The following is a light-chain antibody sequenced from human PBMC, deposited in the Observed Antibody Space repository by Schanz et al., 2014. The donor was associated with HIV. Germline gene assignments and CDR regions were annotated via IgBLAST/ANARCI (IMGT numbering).Light chain of an antibody. V-gene: IGKV1-17*01. CDR3: QQYYSHPS. CDR1: QGIGNE. Sequence: DIQMTQSPSSLSASVGDTVTITCRASQGIGNELGWYQQKPGKAPKRLIYAASFLQSEVPSRFIGSGSGTEFTLTISSLQPDDFATYYCQQYYSHPSFGQGTKLEIK. CDR2: AAS. J-gene: IGKJ2*01.